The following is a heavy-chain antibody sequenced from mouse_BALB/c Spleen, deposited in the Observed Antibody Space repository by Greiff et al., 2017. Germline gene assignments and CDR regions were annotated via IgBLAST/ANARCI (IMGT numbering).Heavy chain of an antibody. CDR3: TRDLDYDDAMDY. V-gene: IGHV5-6-4*01. D-gene: IGHD2-4*01. Sequence: DVQLVESGGGLVKPGGSLKLSCAASGFTFSSYTMSWVRQTPEKRLEWVATISSGGSYTYYPDSVKGRFTISRDNAKNTLYLQMSSLKSEDTAMYYCTRDLDYDDAMDYWGQGTSVTVSS. J-gene: IGHJ4*01. CDR2: ISSGGSYT. CDR1: GFTFSSYT.